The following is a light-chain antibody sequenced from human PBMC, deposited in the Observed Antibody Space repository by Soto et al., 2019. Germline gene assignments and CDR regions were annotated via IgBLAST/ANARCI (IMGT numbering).Light chain of an antibody. J-gene: IGLJ1*01. CDR2: SNN. CDR1: SSNIGSNT. Sequence: QSALTQPPSASGTPGQRVTISCSGSSSNIGSNTVNWYQQLPGTAPKLLIYSNNQRPSGVPDRFSGSKSGTSASLAISGLQSEDEADYYCAAWDDSRNRYVFRTGTKVTVL. V-gene: IGLV1-44*01. CDR3: AAWDDSRNRYV.